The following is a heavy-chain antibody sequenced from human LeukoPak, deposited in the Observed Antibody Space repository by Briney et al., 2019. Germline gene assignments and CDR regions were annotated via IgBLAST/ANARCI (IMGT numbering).Heavy chain of an antibody. V-gene: IGHV1-69*05. CDR2: IIPIFGTA. CDR1: GGTFSSYA. J-gene: IGHJ4*02. D-gene: IGHD6-13*01. CDR3: ARAKGGSSWYGGGFDY. Sequence: ASVKVSCKASGGTFSSYAISWVRQAPGQGLEWMGGIIPIFGTANYAQKFQGRVTITTDESTSTAYMELGSLRSEDTAVYYCARAKGGSSWYGGGFDYWGQGTLVTVSS.